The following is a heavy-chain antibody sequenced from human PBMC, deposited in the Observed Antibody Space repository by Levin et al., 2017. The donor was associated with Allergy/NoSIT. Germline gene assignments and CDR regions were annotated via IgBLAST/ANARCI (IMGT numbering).Heavy chain of an antibody. CDR1: GFTVSSNY. CDR2: IYSGGST. Sequence: PGGSLRLSCAASGFTVSSNYMSWVRQAPGKGLEWVSVIYSGGSTYYADSVKGRFTISRDNSKNTLYLQMNSLRAEDTAVYYCARDMAAAGLNYWGQGTLVTVSS. CDR3: ARDMAAAGLNY. V-gene: IGHV3-66*01. D-gene: IGHD6-13*01. J-gene: IGHJ4*02.